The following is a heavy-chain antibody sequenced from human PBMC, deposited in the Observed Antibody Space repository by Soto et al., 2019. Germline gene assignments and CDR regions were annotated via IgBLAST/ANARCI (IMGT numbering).Heavy chain of an antibody. Sequence: EVQLVESGGGLVKPGGSLRLSCAASGFSFSDAWLNWVRQAPGKGLEWVGRVKSKTDGETADYATFVKGRFTISRDDSNNALYLQMNSLKTEDTAVYYCAAELAYFHDSNGYLSIDFWGQGTLVTVSS. CDR1: GFSFSDAW. D-gene: IGHD3-22*01. CDR2: VKSKTDGETA. CDR3: AAELAYFHDSNGYLSIDF. J-gene: IGHJ4*02. V-gene: IGHV3-15*07.